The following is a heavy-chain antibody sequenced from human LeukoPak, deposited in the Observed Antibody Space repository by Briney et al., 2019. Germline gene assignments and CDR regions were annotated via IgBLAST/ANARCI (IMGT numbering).Heavy chain of an antibody. CDR2: INHSGST. J-gene: IGHJ6*03. CDR1: GGSFSGYY. CDR3: ARRDATVTREGYYYYYCYMDV. D-gene: IGHD4-11*01. Sequence: PSETLSLTCAVYGGSFSGYYWSWIRQPPGKGLEWIGEINHSGSTNYNPSLKSRVTISVDTSKNQFSLKLSSVTAADTAVYYCARRDATVTREGYYYYYCYMDVWGKGTTVTVSS. V-gene: IGHV4-34*01.